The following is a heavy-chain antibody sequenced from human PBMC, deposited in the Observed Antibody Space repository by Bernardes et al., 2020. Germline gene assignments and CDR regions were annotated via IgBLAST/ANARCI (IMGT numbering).Heavy chain of an antibody. Sequence: GESLKISCKGSGYSFTSYWIGWVRQMPGKGLEWMGIISPGDSDTRYSPSFQGQVTISADKSISTAYLHWSSLQASDTAMYYCARRNYGGTTDFDYWGQGTLVTVSS. CDR2: ISPGDSDT. D-gene: IGHD1-1*01. V-gene: IGHV5-51*01. CDR1: GYSFTSYW. CDR3: ARRNYGGTTDFDY. J-gene: IGHJ4*02.